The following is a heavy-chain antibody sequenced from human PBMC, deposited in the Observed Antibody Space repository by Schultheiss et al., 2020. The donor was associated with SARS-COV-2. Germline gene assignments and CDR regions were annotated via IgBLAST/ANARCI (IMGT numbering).Heavy chain of an antibody. CDR3: ARVATGYCIGGSCLNYYGMDV. CDR1: GGTFSSYA. CDR2: IIPIFGTA. Sequence: SVKVSCKASGGTFSSYAISWVRQAPGQGLEWMGGIIPIFGTANYAQKFQGRVTITADESTSTAYMELSSLRSEDTAVYYCARVATGYCIGGSCLNYYGMDVWGQGTTVTVSS. J-gene: IGHJ6*02. D-gene: IGHD2-15*01. V-gene: IGHV1-69*13.